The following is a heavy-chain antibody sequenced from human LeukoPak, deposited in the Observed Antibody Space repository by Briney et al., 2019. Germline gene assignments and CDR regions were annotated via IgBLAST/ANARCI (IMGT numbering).Heavy chain of an antibody. J-gene: IGHJ4*02. CDR2: IRYDGRNK. CDR3: AKEKGAPAGLFDS. D-gene: IGHD6-13*01. CDR1: GFTLTGYG. V-gene: IGHV3-30*02. Sequence: GGSLRLSCAASGFTLTGYGMHWVRQAPGKGLQWVAFIRYDGRNKYYGDSGKGRFTISRDNSKNTLFLQMNSLRPEDTAVYYCAKEKGAPAGLFDSWGQGTLVTVSS.